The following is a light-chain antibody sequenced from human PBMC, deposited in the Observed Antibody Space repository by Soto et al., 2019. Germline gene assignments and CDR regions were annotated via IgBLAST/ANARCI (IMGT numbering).Light chain of an antibody. CDR2: DDS. CDR1: NIGTKG. J-gene: IGLJ2*01. V-gene: IGLV3-21*02. Sequence: SYELTQPPSASVAPGQTATITCGGKNIGTKGVHWYQQKPGQAPILVVYDDSDRPSGIPERFTGSNSGNTATLTVSRAEVGDEADYYCQVWDNTFDQVFGGGTKVTVL. CDR3: QVWDNTFDQV.